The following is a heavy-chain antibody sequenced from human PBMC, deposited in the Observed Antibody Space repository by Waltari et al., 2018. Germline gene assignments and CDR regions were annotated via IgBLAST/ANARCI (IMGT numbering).Heavy chain of an antibody. D-gene: IGHD3-3*01. Sequence: EVQLLESGGGLVQPGGSLRLSCAASGFTFSSYAMSWVRQAPGKGLERVSGIYSGGSTYYADAVKGRFTISRDNSKNTLYLQMNSRRAEDTAVYYCAKLVESPKPEMYYYYYYYMDVWGKGTTVTVSS. CDR1: GFTFSSYA. J-gene: IGHJ6*03. V-gene: IGHV3-23*03. CDR2: IYSGGST. CDR3: AKLVESPKPEMYYYYYYYMDV.